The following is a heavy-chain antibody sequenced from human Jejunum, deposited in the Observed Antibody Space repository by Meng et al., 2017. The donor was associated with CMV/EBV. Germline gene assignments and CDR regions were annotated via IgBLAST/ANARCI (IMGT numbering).Heavy chain of an antibody. V-gene: IGHV4-59*01. J-gene: IGHJ6*02. Sequence: SYYWSWIRRPPEKGLEWIGYIYSSGSTNYNPSLKTPLPLSLSTSQPQFSLKLSSVTAADTAVYYCARDSIVVVPAATGYYYYGMDVWGQGTTVTVSS. D-gene: IGHD2-2*01. CDR3: ARDSIVVVPAATGYYYYGMDV. CDR1: SYY. CDR2: IYSSGST.